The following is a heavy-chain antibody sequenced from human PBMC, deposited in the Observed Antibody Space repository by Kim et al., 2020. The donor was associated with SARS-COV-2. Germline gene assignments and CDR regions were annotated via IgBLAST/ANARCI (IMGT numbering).Heavy chain of an antibody. CDR3: ARDKYYYGMDV. CDR1: GGSFSGYY. V-gene: IGHV4-34*01. J-gene: IGHJ6*02. Sequence: SETLSLTCAVYGGSFSGYYWSWIRQPPGKGLEWIGEINHSGSTNYNPSLKSRVTISVDTSKNQFSLKLSSVTAADTAVYYCARDKYYYGMDVWGQGTTVTVSS. CDR2: INHSGST.